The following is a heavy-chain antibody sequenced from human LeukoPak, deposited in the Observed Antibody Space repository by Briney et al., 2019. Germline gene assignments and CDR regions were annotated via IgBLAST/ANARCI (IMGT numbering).Heavy chain of an antibody. V-gene: IGHV4-39*01. J-gene: IGHJ4*02. CDR3: AGRSISAAAGTDY. CDR2: IYHSGYT. D-gene: IGHD6-13*01. CDR1: AGSISSTYYY. Sequence: TSETLSLTCTVSAGSISSTYYYWGWIRQPPGKGLEWIGSIYHSGYTYYNPSLKSPVTISVDTSKNQFSLKVTSVTAADTAVYYCAGRSISAAAGTDYWGQGTLVTVSS.